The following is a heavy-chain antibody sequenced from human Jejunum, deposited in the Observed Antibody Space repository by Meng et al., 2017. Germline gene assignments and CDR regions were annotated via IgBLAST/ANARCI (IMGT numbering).Heavy chain of an antibody. V-gene: IGHV3-21*01. J-gene: IGHJ4*02. CDR1: GFTFSTYS. CDR2: IDKTSSYI. D-gene: IGHD3-22*01. Sequence: GESLKISCAAAGFTFSTYSMIWVRQAPGKGLEWGSAIDKTSSYIYYADSVKGRFTISRDNAKNSLYLQMNSLRAEDTAVYYCARRYHYDSSVYDPLDYWGQGTLVTVSS. CDR3: ARRYHYDSSVYDPLDY.